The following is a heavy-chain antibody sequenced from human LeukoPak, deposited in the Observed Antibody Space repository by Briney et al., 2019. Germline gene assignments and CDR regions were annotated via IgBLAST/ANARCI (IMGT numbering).Heavy chain of an antibody. CDR1: GGSFSGYY. D-gene: IGHD4-17*01. V-gene: IGHV4-34*01. CDR3: ARGTTVTSDAFDI. Sequence: SETLSLTCAVCGGSFSGYYWSWIRQPPGKGLEWIGEINHSGSTNYSPSLKSRVTISVDTSKNQFSLKLSSVTAADTAVYYCARGTTVTSDAFDIWGQGTMVTVSS. CDR2: INHSGST. J-gene: IGHJ3*02.